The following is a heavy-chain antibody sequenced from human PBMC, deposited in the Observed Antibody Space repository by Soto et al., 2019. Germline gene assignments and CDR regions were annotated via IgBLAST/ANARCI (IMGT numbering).Heavy chain of an antibody. CDR1: GGTFSSYA. D-gene: IGHD2-2*01. V-gene: IGHV1-69*06. J-gene: IGHJ4*02. Sequence: SVKVSCKASGGTFSSYAISWVRQAPGQGLEWMGGIIPIFGTANYAQKFQGRATITADKSTSTAYMELSSLRSEDTAVYYCARVVPAAIGMDYWGQGTLVTVS. CDR2: IIPIFGTA. CDR3: ARVVPAAIGMDY.